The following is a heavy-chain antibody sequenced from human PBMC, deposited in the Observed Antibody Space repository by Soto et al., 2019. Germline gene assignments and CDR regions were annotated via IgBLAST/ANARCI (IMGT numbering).Heavy chain of an antibody. CDR2: ISYDGRSK. CDR3: ARKGYCSADSCLQILDY. Sequence: QVQLVESGGGVVQPGTSLRLSCPASGFTFGIEAMHWVRQAPGKRPEWVGVISYDGRSKYYADSAKGRFTISRDNSKSTLYLQMNNLRTEDTAVYYCARKGYCSADSCLQILDYWGQGTLVTVSS. J-gene: IGHJ4*02. V-gene: IGHV3-30-3*01. D-gene: IGHD2-15*01. CDR1: GFTFGIEA.